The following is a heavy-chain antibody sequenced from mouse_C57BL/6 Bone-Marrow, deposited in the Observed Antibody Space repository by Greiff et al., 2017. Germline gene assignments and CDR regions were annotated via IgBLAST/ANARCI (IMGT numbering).Heavy chain of an antibody. V-gene: IGHV1-85*01. CDR1: GYTFTSYD. CDR2: IYPRAGST. CDR3: ATEVYYDYPFAY. D-gene: IGHD2-4*01. Sequence: QVQLQQSGPELVKPGASVKLSCKASGYTFTSYDINWVKQRPGQGLEWIGWIYPRAGSTKYNEKFKGKATLTVDTSSSTAYMELHSLTSEDSAVYFCATEVYYDYPFAYWGQGTLVTVSA. J-gene: IGHJ3*01.